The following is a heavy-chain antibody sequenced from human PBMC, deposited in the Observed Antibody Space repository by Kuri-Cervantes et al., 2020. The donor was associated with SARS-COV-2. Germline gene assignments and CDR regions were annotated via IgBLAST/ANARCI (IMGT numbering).Heavy chain of an antibody. V-gene: IGHV3-74*01. D-gene: IGHD1-1*01. CDR2: INPVGSYT. CDR1: GFTFSGHW. J-gene: IGHJ4*02. Sequence: GGSRKTPVAASGFTFSGHWIHWVRQDPGKGLVWVSRINPVGSYTNNADSVKGRFTLPRDNAKNMLFLQMNSLRAEDTAVYYCVRDGDHWNFDYWGQGTLVTVSS. CDR3: VRDGDHWNFDY.